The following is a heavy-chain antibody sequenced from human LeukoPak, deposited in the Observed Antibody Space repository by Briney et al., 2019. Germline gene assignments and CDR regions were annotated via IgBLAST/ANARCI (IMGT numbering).Heavy chain of an antibody. CDR1: GGSISSSSYY. CDR2: IYYSGST. V-gene: IGHV4-39*01. Sequence: SETLSLTCTVSGGSISSSSYYWGWIRQPPGRGLEWIGSIYYSGSTYYNPSLKSRVTISLDTSKNQFSLKLSSVTAADTAVYYCARQRQWLVPYYFDYRGQGTLVAVSS. CDR3: ARQRQWLVPYYFDY. D-gene: IGHD6-19*01. J-gene: IGHJ4*02.